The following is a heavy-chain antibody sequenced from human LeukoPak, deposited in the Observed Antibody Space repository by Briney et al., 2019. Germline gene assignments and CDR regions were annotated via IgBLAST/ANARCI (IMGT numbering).Heavy chain of an antibody. J-gene: IGHJ4*02. CDR1: GFTFGDYA. D-gene: IGHD6-19*01. Sequence: GGSLRLSCTPSGFTFGDYAMSWFRQAPGKGLEWVGFIRSKAYGGTTDYAASVKGRFTITRDDSKSIAYLQMNSLKTEDTAVYYCTRGSSPGIAVAVDNYWGQGTLVTVSS. CDR3: TRGSSPGIAVAVDNY. V-gene: IGHV3-49*03. CDR2: IRSKAYGGTT.